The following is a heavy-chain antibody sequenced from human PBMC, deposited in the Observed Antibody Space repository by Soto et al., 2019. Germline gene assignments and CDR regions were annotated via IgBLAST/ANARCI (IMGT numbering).Heavy chain of an antibody. D-gene: IGHD5-12*01. CDR1: GYTFTGHY. J-gene: IGHJ4*02. V-gene: IGHV1-2*02. Sequence: ASVKVSCKASGYTFTGHYIHWVRQAPEQGPEWMGEIGPESGATRYAQKFQGRVTMTRDMSITTVYMELNNLSPDDTAVYYCGRGRSGQIVVFYWSQGTPVTVSS. CDR3: GRGRSGQIVVFY. CDR2: IGPESGAT.